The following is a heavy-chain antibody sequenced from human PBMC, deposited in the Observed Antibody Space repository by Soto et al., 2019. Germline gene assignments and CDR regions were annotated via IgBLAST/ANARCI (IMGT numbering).Heavy chain of an antibody. CDR2: INDTGNI. CDR1: GGSFSGYQ. CDR3: ARGLILWFGELSRRGGYYSYMDV. J-gene: IGHJ6*03. Sequence: QVQLQQWGAGLLKPSETLSLTCAVYGGSFSGYQWTWIRQTPGKGLEWIGEINDTGNINYNPSLKSRVTIFIDTPQKQISLKLTSVTAADTAVYYCARGLILWFGELSRRGGYYSYMDVWGKGTTVTVSS. D-gene: IGHD3-10*01. V-gene: IGHV4-34*01.